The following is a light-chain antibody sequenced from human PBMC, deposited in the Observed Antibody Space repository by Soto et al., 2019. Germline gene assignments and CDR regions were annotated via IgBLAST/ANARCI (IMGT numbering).Light chain of an antibody. CDR3: QQRYSTRWT. CDR2: AAS. Sequence: DIQMTQSPSSLSASVGDRVTITCRASQSSSSYLNWYQQKPGKAPKLLIYAASSLQSGVPSRFSGSGSGTDFTLTISSLQHEDFATYYCQQRYSTRWTFGQGTKVEIK. J-gene: IGKJ1*01. V-gene: IGKV1-39*01. CDR1: QSSSSY.